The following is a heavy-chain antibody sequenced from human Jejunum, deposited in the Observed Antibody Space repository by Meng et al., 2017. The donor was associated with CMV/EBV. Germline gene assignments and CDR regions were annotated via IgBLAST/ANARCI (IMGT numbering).Heavy chain of an antibody. V-gene: IGHV4-30-4*01. CDR2: IYESGSA. D-gene: IGHD1-14*01. Sequence: VAGDSISSGDSYWSWIRQPPGKGLEWIGYIYESGSASYNPSLESRVTISVDTSKNQFSLKVMSVTAADTAVYYCAREGTNSYYFDYWGQGTLVTVSS. CDR3: AREGTNSYYFDY. J-gene: IGHJ4*02. CDR1: GDSISSGDSY.